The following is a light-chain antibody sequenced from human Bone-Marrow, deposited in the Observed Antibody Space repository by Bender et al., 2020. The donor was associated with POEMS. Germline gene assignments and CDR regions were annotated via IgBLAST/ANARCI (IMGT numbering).Light chain of an antibody. Sequence: QSALTQPASVSGSPGQSITISCTGSSTDIGEYDFVSWYQQHPGEAPKLIIYDVGSRPSVVSPRFSGSKSGTTASLTISGLHPDDEADYYCTSFTKVNTLIFGGGTKLTVL. CDR2: DVG. CDR3: TSFTKVNTLI. CDR1: STDIGEYDF. J-gene: IGLJ2*01. V-gene: IGLV2-14*03.